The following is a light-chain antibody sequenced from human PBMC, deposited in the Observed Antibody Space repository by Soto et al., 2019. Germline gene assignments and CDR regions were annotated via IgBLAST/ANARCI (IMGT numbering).Light chain of an antibody. V-gene: IGKV3-20*01. CDR3: NQYGNSPAT. J-gene: IGKJ1*01. CDR2: GAS. CDR1: QSVSSSY. Sequence: EIVLTQSPGTLSLSPGERATLSCRASQSVSSSYLAWYQQKPGQGPRLLIYGASSRATGIPDRFSGSGSGTDFTLTVSRLEPEDFAVYYCNQYGNSPATFGQGTKVDIK.